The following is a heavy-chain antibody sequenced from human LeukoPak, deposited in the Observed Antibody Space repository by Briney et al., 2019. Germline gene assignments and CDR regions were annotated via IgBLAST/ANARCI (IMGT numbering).Heavy chain of an antibody. CDR2: INPNSGGT. Sequence: ASVKVSCKASGYTFTGYYMHWVRQATGQGLEWRGWINPNSGGTNYAQKFQGRVTMTRDTSISTAYMELSRLRSDDTAVYYCARDEGMSSGSVSDYWGQGTLVTVSS. CDR3: ARDEGMSSGSVSDY. V-gene: IGHV1-2*02. CDR1: GYTFTGYY. D-gene: IGHD3-22*01. J-gene: IGHJ4*02.